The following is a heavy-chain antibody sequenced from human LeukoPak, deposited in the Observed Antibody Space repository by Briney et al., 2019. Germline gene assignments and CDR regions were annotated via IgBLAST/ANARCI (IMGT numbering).Heavy chain of an antibody. J-gene: IGHJ4*02. V-gene: IGHV3-30*04. CDR2: ISYDGSNK. Sequence: PGRSLRLSCAASGFTFSSYAMHWVRRAPGKGLEWVAVISYDGSNKYYADPVKGRFTISRNNSKNTLYLQMNSLRAEDTAVYYCARSAYGDYVDLVYWGQGTLVTVSS. D-gene: IGHD4-17*01. CDR3: ARSAYGDYVDLVY. CDR1: GFTFSSYA.